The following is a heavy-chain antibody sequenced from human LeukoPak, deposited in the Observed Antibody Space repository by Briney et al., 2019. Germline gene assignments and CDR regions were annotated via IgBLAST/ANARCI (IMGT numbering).Heavy chain of an antibody. CDR3: ASIPYCIAAAGGCNWFDP. CDR2: IYHSGST. J-gene: IGHJ5*02. V-gene: IGHV4-4*02. Sequence: SETLSLTCAVSGGSISSSNWWSWVRQPPGKGLEWIGEIYHSGSTNYNPSLKSRVTISVDKSKNQFSLKLSSVTAADTAVYYCASIPYCIAAAGGCNWFDPWGQGTLVTVSS. CDR1: GGSISSSNW. D-gene: IGHD6-13*01.